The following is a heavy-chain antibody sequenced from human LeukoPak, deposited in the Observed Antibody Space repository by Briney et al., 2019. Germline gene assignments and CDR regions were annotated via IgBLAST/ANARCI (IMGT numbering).Heavy chain of an antibody. Sequence: GGSLRLSCAPSGFTFSSATMMWVGQAPGKGLEFVSGVGPIGGPGTYADSVKGRFTISRDNSKNTLYLQMNSLRVEDTAVYYCAKDPNWDRGSWGQGTLVTVSS. J-gene: IGHJ5*02. CDR2: VGPIGGPG. D-gene: IGHD7-27*01. CDR3: AKDPNWDRGS. CDR1: GFTFSSAT. V-gene: IGHV3-23*01.